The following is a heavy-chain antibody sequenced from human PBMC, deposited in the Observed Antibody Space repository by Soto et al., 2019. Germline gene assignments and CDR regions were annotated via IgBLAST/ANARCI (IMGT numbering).Heavy chain of an antibody. V-gene: IGHV1-3*01. CDR2: INAGTGIA. J-gene: IGHJ4*02. CDR3: ARDLWNAPGY. Sequence: GASVKVSCKASGYTFTRYAIHWVRQAPGQGLEWLGWINAGTGIATYSQRFQGRVTITSDTSATTSYMELSSLTSEDTAVYFCARDLWNAPGYWGQGTLVTVSS. CDR1: GYTFTRYA. D-gene: IGHD1-1*01.